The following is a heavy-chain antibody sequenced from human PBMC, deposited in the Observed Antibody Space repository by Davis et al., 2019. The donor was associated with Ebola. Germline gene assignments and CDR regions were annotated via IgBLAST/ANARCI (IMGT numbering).Heavy chain of an antibody. CDR3: ARDREGGSYDWFDP. J-gene: IGHJ5*02. Sequence: ASVKVSCKASGYTFTVYFIHWLRQAPGQGLEWMGWINPNSGGTNYAQNFQGRVTMTRDTSISTAYMELSRLRSDDTAVYYCARDREGGSYDWFDPWGQGTLVTVSS. V-gene: IGHV1-2*02. CDR1: GYTFTVYF. D-gene: IGHD1-26*01. CDR2: INPNSGGT.